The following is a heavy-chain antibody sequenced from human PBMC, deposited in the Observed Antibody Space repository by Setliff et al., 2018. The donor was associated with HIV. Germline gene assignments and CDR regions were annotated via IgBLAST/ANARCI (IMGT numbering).Heavy chain of an antibody. CDR2: IFYSGST. D-gene: IGHD3-22*01. Sequence: PSETLSLTCTVSGGSVDIYHLIWIRQPPGKGLEWIGYIFYSGSTNYNPSLKSRVTISVDTSKNQFSLKLSSVTAADTAVYYCARHQGKYYDSSGYSGWFFDLWGRGTLVTVSS. J-gene: IGHJ2*01. CDR3: ARHQGKYYDSSGYSGWFFDL. CDR1: GGSVDIYH. V-gene: IGHV4-59*08.